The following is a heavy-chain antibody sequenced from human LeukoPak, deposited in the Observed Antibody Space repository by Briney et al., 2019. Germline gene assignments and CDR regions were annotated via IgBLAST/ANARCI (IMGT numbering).Heavy chain of an antibody. D-gene: IGHD3-10*01. CDR2: IYPGDSDT. V-gene: IGHV5-51*01. CDR1: GYSFTSYW. J-gene: IGHJ3*02. CDR3: ARHRGPVWFGELFDAFDI. Sequence: GESLKISCKGSGYSFTSYWIGWVRQMPGKGLEWMGIIYPGDSDTRYSPSFQGQVTTSADKSISTAYLQWSSLKASDTAMYYCARHRGPVWFGELFDAFDIWGQGTMVTVSS.